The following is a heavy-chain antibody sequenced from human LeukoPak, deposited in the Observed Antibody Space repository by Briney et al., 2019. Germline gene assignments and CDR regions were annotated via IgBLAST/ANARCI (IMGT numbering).Heavy chain of an antibody. CDR2: MNPNSGNT. V-gene: IGHV1-8*02. CDR1: GYTFTSYY. D-gene: IGHD5-12*01. Sequence: ASVKVSCKASGYTFTSYYMHWVRQATGQGLEWMGWMNPNSGNTGYAQKFQGRVTMTRNTSISTAYMELSSLRSEDTAVYYCARGVDRWLRVLGYWGQGTLVTVSS. CDR3: ARGVDRWLRVLGY. J-gene: IGHJ4*02.